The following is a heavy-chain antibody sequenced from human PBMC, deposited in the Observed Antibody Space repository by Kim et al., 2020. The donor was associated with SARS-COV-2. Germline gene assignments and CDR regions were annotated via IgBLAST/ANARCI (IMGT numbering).Heavy chain of an antibody. CDR3: AREGGSGSYRDFDY. J-gene: IGHJ4*02. Sequence: AKKFQGRVTMTRDTSTSTVYMELSSLRSEDTAVYYCAREGGSGSYRDFDYWGQGTLVTVSS. D-gene: IGHD3-10*01. V-gene: IGHV1-46*01.